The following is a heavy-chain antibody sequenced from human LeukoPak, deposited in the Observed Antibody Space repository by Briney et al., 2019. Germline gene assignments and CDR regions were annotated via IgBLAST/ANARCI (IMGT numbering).Heavy chain of an antibody. D-gene: IGHD2-15*01. CDR2: INPNSGGK. J-gene: IGHJ6*02. V-gene: IGHV1-2*02. CDR1: GYTFTGYY. CDR3: ARALCSGGSCHYYYYGMDV. Sequence: ASVKVSCKASGYTFTGYYMHWVRQAPGQGLEWMGWINPNSGGKNYAQKFQGRVTMTSNTSISTAYMELSRLRSDDTAVYYCARALCSGGSCHYYYYGMDVWGQGTTVTVSS.